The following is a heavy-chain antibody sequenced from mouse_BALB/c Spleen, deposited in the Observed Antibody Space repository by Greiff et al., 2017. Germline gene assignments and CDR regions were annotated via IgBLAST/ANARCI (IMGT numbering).Heavy chain of an antibody. CDR2: IWAGGST. J-gene: IGHJ3*01. V-gene: IGHV2-9*02. CDR1: GFSLTSYG. Sequence: VKLMESGPGLVAPSQSLSITCTVSGFSLTSYGVHWVRQPPGKGLEWLGVIWAGGSTNYNSALMSRLSISKDNSKSQVFLKMNSLQTDDTAMYYCARGYYGKAWFAYWGQGTLVTVSA. CDR3: ARGYYGKAWFAY. D-gene: IGHD1-1*01.